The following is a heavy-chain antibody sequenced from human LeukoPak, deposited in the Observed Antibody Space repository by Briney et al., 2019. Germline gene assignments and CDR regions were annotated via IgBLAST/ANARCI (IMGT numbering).Heavy chain of an antibody. CDR2: FDPEDGET. J-gene: IGHJ5*02. Sequence: RASVKVSCKVSGYTLTELSMHWVRQAPGKGLEWMGGFDPEDGETIYAQKFQGRVTMTEDTSTDTAYMELSSLRSEDTAVYYCATGRYYCGSGSYYGVNWFDPWGQGTLVTVSS. D-gene: IGHD3-10*01. CDR3: ATGRYYCGSGSYYGVNWFDP. CDR1: GYTLTELS. V-gene: IGHV1-24*01.